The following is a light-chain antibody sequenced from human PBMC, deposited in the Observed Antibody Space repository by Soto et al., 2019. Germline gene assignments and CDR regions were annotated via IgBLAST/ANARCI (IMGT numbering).Light chain of an antibody. V-gene: IGKV1-12*01. CDR3: QQGKTFPFT. J-gene: IGKJ3*01. CDR2: TVS. CDR1: HGVSGW. Sequence: IQMTQSPSSVSASVGDTVTLSCQTSHGVSGWLAWYQQKPGKAPTLLLYTVSNLQSGVPSRFSGRGSGTDFSLTITNLQPEDFATYFCQQGKTFPFTFGPGTKVEVK.